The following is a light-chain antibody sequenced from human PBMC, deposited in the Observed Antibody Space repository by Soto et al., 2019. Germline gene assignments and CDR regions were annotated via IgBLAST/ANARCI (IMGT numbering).Light chain of an antibody. CDR2: GAS. Sequence: MGLTQSPGTLSLSPGERATLSSRARQSVSSSYLAWYQQKPGQAPRLLIYGASSRAHGIPDRFSGSGSGVDLTLSISRLEPEDVAVYYCKQYGSAPPWTFGQGNKVEIK. CDR3: KQYGSAPPWT. CDR1: QSVSSSY. V-gene: IGKV3-20*01. J-gene: IGKJ1*01.